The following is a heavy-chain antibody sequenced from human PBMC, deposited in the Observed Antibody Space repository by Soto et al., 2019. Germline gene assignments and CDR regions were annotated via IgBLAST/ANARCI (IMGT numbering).Heavy chain of an antibody. CDR3: ARDPGSSSSSVNWFDP. D-gene: IGHD6-6*01. V-gene: IGHV1-3*01. J-gene: IGHJ5*02. CDR1: GYTFTSYA. Sequence: QVQLVQSGAEVKKPGASVKVSCKASGYTFTSYAMHWVRQAPGQRLEWMGRINAGNGNTKYSQKLQGRLTITRDTSASAAYMELSSLRSEDTAVYYCARDPGSSSSSVNWFDPWGQGSLVTVSS. CDR2: INAGNGNT.